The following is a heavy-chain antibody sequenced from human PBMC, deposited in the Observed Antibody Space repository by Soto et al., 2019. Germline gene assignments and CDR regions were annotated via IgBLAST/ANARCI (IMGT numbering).Heavy chain of an antibody. CDR1: GGSINTYF. J-gene: IGHJ3*02. V-gene: IGHV4-4*07. CDR3: ARDGYASGSSSYAFGI. D-gene: IGHD6-19*01. CDR2: MYTSGST. Sequence: PSETLSLTCTVSGGSINTYFWSWIRQPAGKGLEWIGRMYTSGSTNYDPSLRSRVTMSVDTSKNQFSLKLNSLTAADTAVYYCARDGYASGSSSYAFGIWGQGTMVTVSS.